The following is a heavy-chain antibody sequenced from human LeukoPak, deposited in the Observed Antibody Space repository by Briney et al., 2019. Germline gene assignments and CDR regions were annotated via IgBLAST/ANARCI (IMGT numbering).Heavy chain of an antibody. Sequence: PGGSLRLSCAASGFTFSSYSMNWVRQAPGKGLEWLSSISSSSSYIYYADSVKGRFTISRDNAKNSLYLQMNSLRAEDTAVYYCARGYCSSTSCYGGFFDYWGQGTLVTVSS. CDR2: ISSSSSYI. CDR1: GFTFSSYS. CDR3: ARGYCSSTSCYGGFFDY. D-gene: IGHD2-2*01. V-gene: IGHV3-21*01. J-gene: IGHJ4*02.